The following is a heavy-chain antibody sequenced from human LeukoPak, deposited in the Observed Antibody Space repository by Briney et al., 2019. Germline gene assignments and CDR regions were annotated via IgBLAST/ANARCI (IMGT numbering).Heavy chain of an antibody. Sequence: SETLSLTCAVYGGSFSGYYWSWIRQPPGKGLEWIGEINHSGSTNYKPSLKSRVTISVDTSKNQFSLKLSSVTAADTAVYYCARESLYYDILTTPYYYYGMDVWGQGTTVTVSS. V-gene: IGHV4-34*01. CDR2: INHSGST. J-gene: IGHJ6*02. CDR1: GGSFSGYY. CDR3: ARESLYYDILTTPYYYYGMDV. D-gene: IGHD3-9*01.